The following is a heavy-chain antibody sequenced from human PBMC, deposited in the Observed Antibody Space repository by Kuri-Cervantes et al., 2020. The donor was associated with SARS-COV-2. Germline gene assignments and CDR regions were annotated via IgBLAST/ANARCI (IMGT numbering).Heavy chain of an antibody. CDR3: ARALPGNWFDP. V-gene: IGHV4-4*02. Sequence: GSLRLSCAVSDDSISSSNWWSWVRQPPGKGLEWIGEIYHSGSTYYNPSLKSRVIISVDKSKNQFSLKLSSVTAADTAVYYCARALPGNWFDPWGQGILVTVSS. CDR2: IYHSGST. CDR1: DDSISSSNW. J-gene: IGHJ5*02.